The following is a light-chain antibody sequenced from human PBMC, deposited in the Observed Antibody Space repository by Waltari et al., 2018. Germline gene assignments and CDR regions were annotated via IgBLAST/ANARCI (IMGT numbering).Light chain of an antibody. Sequence: QSVLTQPPSASGTPGQTVTISCSGSSSNVGSNSVYWYQQLPGTAPKLLIYRYDQRPSGVPARFFGSKSGTSASLVITGLRPEDEADYYCAAWDDSLYVVFGGGTRLTV. J-gene: IGLJ2*01. CDR1: SSNVGSNS. CDR3: AAWDDSLYVV. V-gene: IGLV1-47*01. CDR2: RYD.